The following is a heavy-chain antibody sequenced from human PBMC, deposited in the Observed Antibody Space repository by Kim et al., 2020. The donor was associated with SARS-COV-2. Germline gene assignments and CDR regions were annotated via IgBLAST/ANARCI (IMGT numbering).Heavy chain of an antibody. J-gene: IGHJ4*02. D-gene: IGHD6-13*01. CDR3: AKDLRHSSSWISLPSY. V-gene: IGHV3-23*03. Sequence: GGSLRLSCAASGFTFSSYAMSWVRQAPGKGLEWVSVIYSGGSSTYYADSVKGRFTISRDNSKNTLYLQMNSLRAEDTAVYYCAKDLRHSSSWISLPSYWGQVTLVTVSS. CDR2: IYSGGSST. CDR1: GFTFSSYA.